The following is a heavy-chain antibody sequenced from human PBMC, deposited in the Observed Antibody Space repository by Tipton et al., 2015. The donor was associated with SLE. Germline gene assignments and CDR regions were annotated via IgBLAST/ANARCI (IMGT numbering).Heavy chain of an antibody. J-gene: IGHJ3*02. CDR2: IYYSGST. Sequence: TLSLTCTVSGGSISSHYCSWIRQPPGKGLEWIGYIYYSGSTNYNPSLKSRVTISVDTSKNKFSLKLSSVTAADTAVYYCARRDKYYDSSGYPYDAFDIWGQGTMVTVSS. CDR3: ARRDKYYDSSGYPYDAFDI. D-gene: IGHD3-22*01. CDR1: GGSISSHY. V-gene: IGHV4-59*11.